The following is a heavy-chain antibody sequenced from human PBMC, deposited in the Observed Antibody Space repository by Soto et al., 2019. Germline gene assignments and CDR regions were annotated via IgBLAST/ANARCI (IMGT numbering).Heavy chain of an antibody. D-gene: IGHD6-6*01. CDR3: ARRNPPECSNLGGYYYGMDV. J-gene: IGHJ6*02. CDR2: IIPIFGTA. Sequence: QVQLVQSGAEVKKPGSSVKVSCKASGGTFSSYAISWVRQAPGQGLEWMGGIIPIFGTANYAQKFQGRVTITADESTSTAYMELSSLRSEDTAVYYCARRNPPECSNLGGYYYGMDVWGQGTTVTVSS. V-gene: IGHV1-69*12. CDR1: GGTFSSYA.